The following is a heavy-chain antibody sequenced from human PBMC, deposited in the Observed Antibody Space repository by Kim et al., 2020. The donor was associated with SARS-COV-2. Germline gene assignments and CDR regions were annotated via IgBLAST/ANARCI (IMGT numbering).Heavy chain of an antibody. CDR2: ISAYNGNT. CDR1: GYTFTSYG. CDR3: ARELSRPQQWVVSPGAFDI. V-gene: IGHV1-18*01. D-gene: IGHD6-19*01. Sequence: ASVKVSCKASGYTFTSYGISWVRQAPGQGLEWMGWISAYNGNTNYAQKLQGRVTMTTDTSTSTAYMELRSLRSDDTAVYYCARELSRPQQWVVSPGAFDIWGQGTMVTVSS. J-gene: IGHJ3*02.